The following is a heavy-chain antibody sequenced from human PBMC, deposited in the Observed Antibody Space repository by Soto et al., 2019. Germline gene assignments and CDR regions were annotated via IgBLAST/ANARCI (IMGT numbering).Heavy chain of an antibody. CDR1: GYTFTGYY. D-gene: IGHD1-7*01. Sequence: QVQLVQSGAEVKKPGASVKVSCKASGYTFTGYYMHWVRQAPGQGLEWMGWINPNSGDRKYAQKFQGRVTMTWDTSSSTAYMELSRLRSDDTAVYYCARGGPRTTDRFDYWGQGTLVTVSS. V-gene: IGHV1-2*02. J-gene: IGHJ4*02. CDR2: INPNSGDR. CDR3: ARGGPRTTDRFDY.